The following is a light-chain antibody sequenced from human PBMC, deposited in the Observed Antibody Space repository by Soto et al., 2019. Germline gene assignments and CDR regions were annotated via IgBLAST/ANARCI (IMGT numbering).Light chain of an antibody. CDR2: EDI. Sequence: QSARTQPASVSGSPGQSITGSCTGTSSDIGRYNLVSWYQQHPGKAPKLIIYEDIERPSGVSDRFSGSKSGNTASLTISGLQTEDEADYYCCSYAGGASVVFGGETKVTVL. J-gene: IGLJ2*01. V-gene: IGLV2-23*01. CDR1: SSDIGRYNL. CDR3: CSYAGGASVV.